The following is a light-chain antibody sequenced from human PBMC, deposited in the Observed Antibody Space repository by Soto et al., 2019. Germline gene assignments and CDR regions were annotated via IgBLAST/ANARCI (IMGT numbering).Light chain of an antibody. CDR1: SVVGSYNY. J-gene: IGLJ1*01. CDR2: EVT. V-gene: IGLV2-14*01. Sequence: SVVGSYNYVSWYQQHPDKAPKLMIYEVTKRPSWVSNRFSGSKSGNTASLTISVFYSEDEADYYCSSRSSGSTRVFGSVSKVTVL. CDR3: SSRSSGSTRV.